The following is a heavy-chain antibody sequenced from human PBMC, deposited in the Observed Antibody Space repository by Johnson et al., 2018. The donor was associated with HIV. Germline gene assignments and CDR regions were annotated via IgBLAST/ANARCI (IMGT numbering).Heavy chain of an antibody. V-gene: IGHV3-72*01. CDR2: TRNKANSYTP. J-gene: IGHJ3*02. D-gene: IGHD5-12*01. CDR3: ARDAPNFFTSGVRDDAFDI. Sequence: VQLVESGGGVVRPGGSLRLSCAASGFTFSDHYMDWVRQAPGKGLEWVGRTRNKANSYTPEYAASVKGRFTISRDDSKNSLYLEMNSLRAEDTAVYYCARDAPNFFTSGVRDDAFDIWGPGTMVTVSP. CDR1: GFTFSDHY.